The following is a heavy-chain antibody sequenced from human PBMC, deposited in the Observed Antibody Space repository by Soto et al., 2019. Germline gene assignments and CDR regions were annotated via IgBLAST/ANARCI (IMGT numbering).Heavy chain of an antibody. J-gene: IGHJ6*02. Sequence: SGKVYGNASGGPVSSYAISWVRQAPGQGLEWMGGIIPIFGTANYAQKFQGRVTITADKSTSTAYMELSSLRSEDTAVYYCAAGGEWLPFYYGMDVWGQGPTGNVAS. CDR2: IIPIFGTA. D-gene: IGHD3-3*01. V-gene: IGHV1-69*06. CDR1: GGPVSSYA. CDR3: AAGGEWLPFYYGMDV.